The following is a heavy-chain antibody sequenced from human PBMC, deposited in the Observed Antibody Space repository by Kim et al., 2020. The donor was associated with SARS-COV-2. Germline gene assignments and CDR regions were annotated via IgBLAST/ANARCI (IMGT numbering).Heavy chain of an antibody. D-gene: IGHD3-10*01. Sequence: LKSRVTISVDTSKNQFSLKLSSVTAADTAVYYCARHENYYGSGSYDWFDPWGQGTLVTVSS. CDR3: ARHENYYGSGSYDWFDP. V-gene: IGHV4-39*01. J-gene: IGHJ5*02.